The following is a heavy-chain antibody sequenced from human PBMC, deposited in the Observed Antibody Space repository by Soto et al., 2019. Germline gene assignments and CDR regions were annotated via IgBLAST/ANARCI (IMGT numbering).Heavy chain of an antibody. CDR2: IKSKTEGGTT. D-gene: IGHD1-26*01. CDR3: ARGLARGLFFVL. J-gene: IGHJ2*01. CDR1: GFTFSNAW. V-gene: IGHV3-15*01. Sequence: EVQLVESGGGLVKPGGSLRLSCAASGFTFSNAWMSWVRQAPGKGLECVGRIKSKTEGGTTDYAAPVKGRFTISRDDSKNTCYLQRNRLNSVGTAVYCCARGLARGLFFVLWGRCTLVTVSS.